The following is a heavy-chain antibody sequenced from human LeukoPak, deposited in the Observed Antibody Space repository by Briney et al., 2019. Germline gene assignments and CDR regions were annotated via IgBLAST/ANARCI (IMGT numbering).Heavy chain of an antibody. V-gene: IGHV4-4*07. CDR1: GGSITSYY. J-gene: IGHJ4*02. CDR2: IYITGST. Sequence: PSETLSLTCTVSGGSITSYYWSWIRQSAGKGLEWIGRIYITGSTTYNPSLKSRVTISVDTSKNQFSLKLSSVTAADTAVYYCAREDSGYEFSPFDYWGQGTLVTVSS. D-gene: IGHD5-12*01. CDR3: AREDSGYEFSPFDY.